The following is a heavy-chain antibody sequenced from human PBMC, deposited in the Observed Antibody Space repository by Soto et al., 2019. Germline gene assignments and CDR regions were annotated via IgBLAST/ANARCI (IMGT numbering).Heavy chain of an antibody. Sequence: EVQLVETGGGLIQPGGSLRLSCLASGFSVTTNYIIWVRQPPGKGLEWASTTFTGGSTHYADSVNGRFSISRDNSKNTVYLQMNNLRVEDTAVYYCAKKPPCSIQGWAFGMDVWGQGTTVSVSS. CDR3: AKKPPCSIQGWAFGMDV. CDR2: TFTGGST. J-gene: IGHJ6*02. V-gene: IGHV3-53*02. CDR1: GFSVTTNY. D-gene: IGHD3-10*02.